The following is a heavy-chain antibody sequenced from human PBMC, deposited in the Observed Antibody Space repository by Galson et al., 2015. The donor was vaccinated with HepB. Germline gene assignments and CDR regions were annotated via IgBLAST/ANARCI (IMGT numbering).Heavy chain of an antibody. D-gene: IGHD3-9*01. Sequence: SVKVSCKASGYTFTIYGISWVRQAPGQGLEWMGWISTYNGNTNYSQKLQGRVTMTTDTSTSTAYIELRSLRSDDTAVYYCARVTIFGFDPWGQGTLVTVSS. CDR3: ARVTIFGFDP. CDR2: ISTYNGNT. CDR1: GYTFTIYG. J-gene: IGHJ5*02. V-gene: IGHV1-18*01.